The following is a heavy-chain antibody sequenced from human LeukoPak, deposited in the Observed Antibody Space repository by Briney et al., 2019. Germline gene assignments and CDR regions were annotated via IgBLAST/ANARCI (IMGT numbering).Heavy chain of an antibody. CDR1: GFTFDDYG. V-gene: IGHV3-20*04. J-gene: IGHJ4*02. Sequence: GGSLRLSCAASGFTFDDYGLSWVREAPGKGLEWVSGINWNGGSTGYAGSVKGRFTISRDNSKNTLYLQMNSLRAEDTAVYYCASSPRDILTGYPDYWGQGTLVTVSS. D-gene: IGHD3-9*01. CDR2: INWNGGST. CDR3: ASSPRDILTGYPDY.